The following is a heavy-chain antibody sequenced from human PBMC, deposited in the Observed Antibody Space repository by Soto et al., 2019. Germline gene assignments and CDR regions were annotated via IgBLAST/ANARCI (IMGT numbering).Heavy chain of an antibody. CDR1: GYTFDRYY. CDR2: INPSGGST. Sequence: QAQLVQSGTEVKKPGASVKISCKASGYTFDRYYMHWVRQAPGQGLEWLGIINPSGGSTTYAEKFQGRLSMTRDTSTSTFYMELSSLRSEETAVYYCARDFELRGTILGVVIWWMYNWSDTWGQGTLVSVSS. J-gene: IGHJ5*02. V-gene: IGHV1-46*02. CDR3: ARDFELRGTILGVVIWWMYNWSDT. D-gene: IGHD3-3*02.